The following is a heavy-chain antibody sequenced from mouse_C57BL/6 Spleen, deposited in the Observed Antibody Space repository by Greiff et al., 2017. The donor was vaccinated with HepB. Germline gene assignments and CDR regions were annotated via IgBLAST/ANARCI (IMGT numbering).Heavy chain of an antibody. CDR1: GYAFSSSW. V-gene: IGHV1-82*01. CDR3: ERVGTAQATSYFDY. CDR2: IYPGDGDT. D-gene: IGHD3-2*02. J-gene: IGHJ2*01. Sequence: QVQLQQSGPELVKPGASVKISCKASGYAFSSSWMNWVKQRPGKGLEWIGRIYPGDGDTNYNGKFKGKATLTADKSSSTAYMQLSSLTSEDSAVYFCERVGTAQATSYFDYWGQGTTLTVSS.